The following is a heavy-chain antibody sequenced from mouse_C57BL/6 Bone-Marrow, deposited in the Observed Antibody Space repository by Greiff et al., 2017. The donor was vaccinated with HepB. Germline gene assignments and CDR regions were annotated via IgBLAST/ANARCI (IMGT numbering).Heavy chain of an antibody. Sequence: VQLQQSGPELVKPGASVKISCKASGYTFTDYYMNWVKQSHGKSLEWIGDINPNNGGTSYNQKFKGKATLTVDKSSSTAYMELRSLTSEDSAVYYCARVDYYGSSHWYFDVWGTGTTVTVSS. CDR2: INPNNGGT. CDR1: GYTFTDYY. V-gene: IGHV1-26*01. J-gene: IGHJ1*03. D-gene: IGHD1-1*01. CDR3: ARVDYYGSSHWYFDV.